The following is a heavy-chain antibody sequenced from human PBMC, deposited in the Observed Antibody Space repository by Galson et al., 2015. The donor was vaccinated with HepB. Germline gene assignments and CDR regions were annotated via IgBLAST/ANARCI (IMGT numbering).Heavy chain of an antibody. CDR3: AREGYCSGGTCSDWYFDL. CDR2: MSGVGGRT. CDR1: GFTFSSYA. J-gene: IGHJ2*01. V-gene: IGHV3-23*01. D-gene: IGHD2-15*01. Sequence: SLRLSCAASGFTFSSYAMSWVRQAPGRGLEWVSTMSGVGGRTYYAASVKGRFTISRDQSKNTLYLQMNSLRAGDTAVYYCAREGYCSGGTCSDWYFDLWGRGTLVTVSS.